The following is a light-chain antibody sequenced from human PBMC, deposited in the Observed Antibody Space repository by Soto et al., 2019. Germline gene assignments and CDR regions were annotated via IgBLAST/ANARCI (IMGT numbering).Light chain of an antibody. Sequence: DVQLTQSPSFLSASVGDRVTITCRASQGISSYLAWYQQEPGKAPNLLINTASNLQSGVPSRFSGSGSGTEVTLTISSLQPEDFATYYCQRLDSYPRTFGQGTKVEIK. V-gene: IGKV1-9*01. CDR3: QRLDSYPRT. J-gene: IGKJ1*01. CDR2: TAS. CDR1: QGISSY.